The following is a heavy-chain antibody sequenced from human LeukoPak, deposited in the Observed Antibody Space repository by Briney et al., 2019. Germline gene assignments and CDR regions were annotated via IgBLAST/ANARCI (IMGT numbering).Heavy chain of an antibody. Sequence: AASVKVSCKASGYTFTHYHMHWVRQAPGQGLEWMGWINPNTGATNYAPKFQGRVTMTRDTSITTAYLELSRLRSDDTAVYSCARDTGQHCASISCPSDYWGQGTLVIVSP. D-gene: IGHD2-15*01. CDR2: INPNTGAT. CDR3: ARDTGQHCASISCPSDY. V-gene: IGHV1-2*02. CDR1: GYTFTHYH. J-gene: IGHJ4*02.